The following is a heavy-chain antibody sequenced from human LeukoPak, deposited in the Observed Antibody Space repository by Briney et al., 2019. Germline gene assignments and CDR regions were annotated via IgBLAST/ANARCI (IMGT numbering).Heavy chain of an antibody. CDR3: ARRLNGYSSSWPIAPFDY. CDR1: GFTFSSYA. J-gene: IGHJ4*02. D-gene: IGHD6-13*01. V-gene: IGHV3-30*04. Sequence: QPGGSLRLSCAASGFTFSSYAMHWVRQAPGKGLEWVAVISYDGSNKYYADSVKGRFTISRDNSKNTLYLQMNSLRAEDTAVYYCARRLNGYSSSWPIAPFDYWGQGTLVTVSS. CDR2: ISYDGSNK.